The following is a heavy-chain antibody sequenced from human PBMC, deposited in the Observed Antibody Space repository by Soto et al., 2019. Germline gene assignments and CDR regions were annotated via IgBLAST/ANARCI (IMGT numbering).Heavy chain of an antibody. CDR1: GFTFSSYN. V-gene: IGHV3-21*01. CDR3: ARSPPPDWYFDI. J-gene: IGHJ2*01. CDR2: ISSSSNYI. Sequence: EVQLVESGGGLVKPGGSLRLSCAASGFTFSSYNMNWVRQAPGKGLEWVSSISSSSNYIYYADSVKGRFTISRDNAKNSLYLQMNGLRAEDTAVYYCARSPPPDWYFDIWGRGTLVTVSS.